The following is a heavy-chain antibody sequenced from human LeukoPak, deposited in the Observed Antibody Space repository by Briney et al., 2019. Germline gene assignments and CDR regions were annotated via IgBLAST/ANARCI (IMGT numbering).Heavy chain of an antibody. CDR2: ISHDGNDK. CDR3: ARITSFYYFDY. CDR1: GFTFSTYT. V-gene: IGHV3-30*04. Sequence: QPGGSLRLSCAASGFTFSTYTMYWVRQAPGKGLEWVAVISHDGNDKYYADSVKGRFTISRDNSKNTLFLQMNSLSDDDTAVYSCARITSFYYFDYWGQGTLVTVSS. D-gene: IGHD1-20*01. J-gene: IGHJ4*02.